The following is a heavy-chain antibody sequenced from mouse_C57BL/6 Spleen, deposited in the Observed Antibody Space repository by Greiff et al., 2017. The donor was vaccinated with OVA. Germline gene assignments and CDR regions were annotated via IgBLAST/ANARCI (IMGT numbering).Heavy chain of an antibody. J-gene: IGHJ4*01. CDR2: IDPEDGET. Sequence: EVKLMESGAELVKPGASVKLSCTASGFNIKDYYMHWVKQRTEQGLEWIGRIDPEDGETKYAPKFQGKATITADTSSNTAYLQLSSLTSEDTAVYYCARRSPYGSSYDYAMDYWGQGTSVTVSS. D-gene: IGHD1-1*01. V-gene: IGHV14-2*01. CDR1: GFNIKDYY. CDR3: ARRSPYGSSYDYAMDY.